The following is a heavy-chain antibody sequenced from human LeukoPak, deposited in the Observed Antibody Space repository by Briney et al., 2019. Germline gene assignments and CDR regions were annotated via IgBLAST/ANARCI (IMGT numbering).Heavy chain of an antibody. J-gene: IGHJ3*02. D-gene: IGHD2-15*01. CDR1: GGSISSSNW. CDR3: ARGVVAATLSAFDI. V-gene: IGHV4-4*02. CDR2: IYHSGST. Sequence: SGTLSLTCAVSGGSISSSNWWSWVRQPPGKGLEWIGEIYHSGSTNYNPSLKSRVTISVDTSKNQFSLKLSSVTAADTAVYYCARGVVAATLSAFDIWGQGTMVTVSS.